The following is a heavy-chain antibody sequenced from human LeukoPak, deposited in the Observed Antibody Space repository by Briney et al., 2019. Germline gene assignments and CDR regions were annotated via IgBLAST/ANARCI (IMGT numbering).Heavy chain of an antibody. D-gene: IGHD2-15*01. CDR3: ARDRFRYCSGAYCSHFEF. CDR2: INWNSGTI. CDR1: GFIFDDYA. J-gene: IGHJ4*02. Sequence: GGSLRLFCAASGFIFDDYAMHWVRQAPGKGLEWVSGINWNSGTIGYADSVKGRFTISRDNAKNSLYLQMNSLRADDMAFYYCARDRFRYCSGAYCSHFEFWGQGTLVSVSS. V-gene: IGHV3-9*03.